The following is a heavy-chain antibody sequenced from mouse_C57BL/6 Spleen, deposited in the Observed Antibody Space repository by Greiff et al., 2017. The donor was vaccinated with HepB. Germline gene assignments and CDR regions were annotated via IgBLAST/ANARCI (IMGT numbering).Heavy chain of an antibody. J-gene: IGHJ4*01. CDR3: TREGGLGDAMDY. D-gene: IGHD3-1*01. CDR2: ISSGGDYI. Sequence: EVHLVESGEGLVKPGGSLKLSCAASGFTFSSYAMSWVRQTPEKRLEWVAYISSGGDYIYYADTVKGRFTISRDNARNTLYLQMSSLKSEDTAMYYCTREGGLGDAMDYWGQGTSVTVSS. CDR1: GFTFSSYA. V-gene: IGHV5-9-1*02.